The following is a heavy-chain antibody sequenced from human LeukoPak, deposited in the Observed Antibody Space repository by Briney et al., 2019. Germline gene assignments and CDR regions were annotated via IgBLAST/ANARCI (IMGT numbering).Heavy chain of an antibody. CDR1: GYSFTSYW. Sequence: GESLKISCKGSGYSFTSYWISWVRQMPGKGLEWVGRIDPSDSYTNYSPSFQGHVTISADKSTSTAYLQWSSLKASDTAMYYCARHPPDWYFDLWGRGTLVTVSS. J-gene: IGHJ2*01. CDR2: IDPSDSYT. CDR3: ARHPPDWYFDL. V-gene: IGHV5-10-1*01.